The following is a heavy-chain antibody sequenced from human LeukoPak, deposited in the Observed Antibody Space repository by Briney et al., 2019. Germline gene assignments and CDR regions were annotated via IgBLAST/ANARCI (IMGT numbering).Heavy chain of an antibody. CDR2: IYHSGST. CDR1: GGSISSYY. Sequence: SETLSLTCTVSGGSISSYYWGWIRQPPGKGLEWIGYIYHSGSTNYNPSLKSRVTMSVDTSKNQFSLKLTSVTAADTAIYYCARDRGPFGYWGQGTLVTVSS. J-gene: IGHJ4*02. CDR3: ARDRGPFGY. V-gene: IGHV4-59*12. D-gene: IGHD3-10*01.